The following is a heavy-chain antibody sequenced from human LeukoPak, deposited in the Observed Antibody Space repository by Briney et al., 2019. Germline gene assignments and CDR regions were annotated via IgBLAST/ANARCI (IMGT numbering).Heavy chain of an antibody. CDR3: ARDLGSNYVYFGY. Sequence: SETLSLTCTVSGGSISSHYWSWLRQPAGKGLEYIGRIHTSGITNYNPSLKSRVTMSGDTSKNQFYLNLRSVTAADTAVYYCARDLGSNYVYFGYWGQGSLVTVSS. J-gene: IGHJ4*02. V-gene: IGHV4-4*07. D-gene: IGHD1-26*01. CDR1: GGSISSHY. CDR2: IHTSGIT.